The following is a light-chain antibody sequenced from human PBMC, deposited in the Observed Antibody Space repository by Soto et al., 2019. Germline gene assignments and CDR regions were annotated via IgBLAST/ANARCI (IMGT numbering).Light chain of an antibody. CDR3: QQYGSSGT. V-gene: IGKV3-20*01. CDR1: QSVSNNY. Sequence: IVLAQATSTLSLSPGERATLSWRASQSVSNNYLAWYQQKPGQAPRLLIYGASNRATGIPDRFSGSGSGTDFTLTISRLEPEDFAVYYCQQYGSSGTFGQGTKVDIK. CDR2: GAS. J-gene: IGKJ1*01.